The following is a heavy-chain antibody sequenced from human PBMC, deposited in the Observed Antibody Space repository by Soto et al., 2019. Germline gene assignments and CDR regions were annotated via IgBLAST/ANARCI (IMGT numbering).Heavy chain of an antibody. D-gene: IGHD3-3*01. J-gene: IGHJ5*02. CDR1: GGSISSGDYS. V-gene: IGHV4-30-4*01. CDR2: IYNSGIT. Sequence: SEALSLTCTVSGGSISSGDYSWSWVRQSPGKGLEWIGHIYNSGITYYNPSLKSRVVISIDTSMNQFSLRLNSLTAADRAVYFCARGVTVFXLVSRFWFDPWGQGTVVTVSS. CDR3: ARGVTVFXLVSRFWFDP.